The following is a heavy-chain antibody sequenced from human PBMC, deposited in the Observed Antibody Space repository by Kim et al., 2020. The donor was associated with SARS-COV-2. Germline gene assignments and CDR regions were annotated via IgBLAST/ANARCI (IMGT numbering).Heavy chain of an antibody. CDR2: IYYSGST. V-gene: IGHV4-39*01. CDR3: ATSPVLRYFDWLFSY. CDR1: GGSISSSSYY. Sequence: SETLSLTCTVSGGSISSSSYYWGWIRQPPGKGLEWIGSIYYSGSTYYNPSLKSRVTISVDTSKNQFSLTLSSVTAADTAVYYCATSPVLRYFDWLFSYWGQGTLVTVSS. D-gene: IGHD3-9*01. J-gene: IGHJ4*02.